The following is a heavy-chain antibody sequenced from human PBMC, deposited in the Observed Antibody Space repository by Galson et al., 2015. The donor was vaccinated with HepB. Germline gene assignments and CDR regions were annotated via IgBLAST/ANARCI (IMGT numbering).Heavy chain of an antibody. J-gene: IGHJ6*03. CDR3: ARDLHKRVVVPAAIYYYYYYMDV. V-gene: IGHV4-61*02. CDR1: GGSISSGSYY. CDR2: IYTSGST. D-gene: IGHD2-2*01. Sequence: TLSLTCTVSGGSISSGSYYWSWIRQPAGKGLEWIGRIYTSGSTNYNPSLKSRVTMSVDTSKNQFSLKLSSVTAADTAVYYCARDLHKRVVVPAAIYYYYYYMDVWGKGTTVTVSS.